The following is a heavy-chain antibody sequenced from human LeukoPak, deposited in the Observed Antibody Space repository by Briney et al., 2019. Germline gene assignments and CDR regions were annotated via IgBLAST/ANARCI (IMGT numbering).Heavy chain of an antibody. CDR1: GFTFSSYS. D-gene: IGHD6-13*01. J-gene: IGHJ5*02. CDR3: ARDVRSYSSSWGGWFDP. V-gene: IGHV3-48*01. CDR2: ISSSSSTI. Sequence: GGSLRLSCAASGFTFSSYSMNWVRQAPGKGLEWVSYISSSSSTIYYADSVKGRFTISRDNAKNSLYLQMNSLRAEDTAVHYCARDVRSYSSSWGGWFDPWGQGTLVTVSS.